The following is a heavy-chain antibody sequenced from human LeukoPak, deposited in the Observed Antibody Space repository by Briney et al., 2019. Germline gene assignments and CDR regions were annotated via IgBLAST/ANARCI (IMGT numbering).Heavy chain of an antibody. CDR3: ARDILTSYDSSGPYHPTAYFDL. CDR1: GGSISSGSYY. CDR2: IYYSGST. V-gene: IGHV4-61*01. D-gene: IGHD3-22*01. J-gene: IGHJ2*01. Sequence: SETLSLTCTVSGGSISSGSYYWSWIRQPPGKGLEWIGYIYYSGSTNYNPSLKSRVTISVDTSKNQFSLKLSSVTAADTAVYYCARDILTSYDSSGPYHPTAYFDLWGRGTLVTVSS.